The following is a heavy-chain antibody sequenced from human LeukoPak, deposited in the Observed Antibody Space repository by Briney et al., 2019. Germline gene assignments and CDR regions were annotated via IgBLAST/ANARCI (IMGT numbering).Heavy chain of an antibody. CDR1: GGTFSSYA. CDR3: ARESLSHTYYYDSGGRGLFDY. Sequence: ASVKVSCKASGGTFSSYAISWVRQAPGQGLEWMGRIIPILGIANYAQKFQGRVTITADKSTSTAYMELSSLRSEDTAVYYCARESLSHTYYYDSGGRGLFDYWGQGTLVTVSS. J-gene: IGHJ4*02. D-gene: IGHD3-22*01. V-gene: IGHV1-69*04. CDR2: IIPILGIA.